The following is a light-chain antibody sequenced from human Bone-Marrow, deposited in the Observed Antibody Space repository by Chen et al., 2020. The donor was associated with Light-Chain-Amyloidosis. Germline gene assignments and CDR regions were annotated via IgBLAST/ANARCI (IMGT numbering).Light chain of an antibody. CDR1: SGSIATTY. CDR2: EDD. CDR3: QSYQGSSQGV. J-gene: IGLJ3*02. V-gene: IGLV6-57*01. Sequence: NFLLTQPLSVSESPGKPVIISSPPRSGSIATTYVQWYQQRPGSSPTTVIYEDDQRPSGVPARFSGSIDRSSNSASLTISGLKTEDEADYYCQSYQGSSQGVFGGGTKLTVL.